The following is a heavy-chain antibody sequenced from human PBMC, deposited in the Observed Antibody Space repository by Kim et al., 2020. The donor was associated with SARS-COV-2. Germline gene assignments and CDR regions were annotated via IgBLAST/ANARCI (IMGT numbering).Heavy chain of an antibody. CDR2: ISSSSSYI. CDR1: GFTFSSYS. J-gene: IGHJ5*02. D-gene: IGHD3-9*01. CDR3: ARDRISNFDWLLPMIGWFDP. V-gene: IGHV3-21*01. Sequence: GGSLRLSCAASGFTFSSYSMNWVRQAPGKGLEWVSSISSSSSYIYYADSVKGRFTISRDNAKNSLYLQMNSLRAEDTAVYYCARDRISNFDWLLPMIGWFDPWGQGTLVTVSS.